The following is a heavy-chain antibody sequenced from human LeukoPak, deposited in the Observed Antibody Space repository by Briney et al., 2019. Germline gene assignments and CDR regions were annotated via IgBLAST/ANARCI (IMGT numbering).Heavy chain of an antibody. V-gene: IGHV5-51*01. CDR1: GYSFTSYW. J-gene: IGHJ4*02. CDR3: ARHFSCGSGSYYNADY. D-gene: IGHD3-10*01. Sequence: GESLKISCKGSGYSFTSYWIGWVRQMPGKGLEWMGIIYPGDSDTRYSPSFQGQVTISVDKSISTAYLQWSSLKASDTAMYYCARHFSCGSGSYYNADYWGQGTLVTVSS. CDR2: IYPGDSDT.